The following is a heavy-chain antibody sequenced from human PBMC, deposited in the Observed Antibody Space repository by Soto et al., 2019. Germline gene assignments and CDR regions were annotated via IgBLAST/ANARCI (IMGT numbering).Heavy chain of an antibody. CDR3: ARPRTTVTYYYYGMDV. D-gene: IGHD4-4*01. Sequence: QVQLVQSGAEVKKPGASVKVSCKASGYTFTSYGISWVRQAPGQGLEWMGWISAYNGNTNYAQKLQGRVTMTTDTSTSTAYMELRSLRSDDMAVYYCARPRTTVTYYYYGMDVWGQGTTVTVSS. J-gene: IGHJ6*02. CDR2: ISAYNGNT. V-gene: IGHV1-18*03. CDR1: GYTFTSYG.